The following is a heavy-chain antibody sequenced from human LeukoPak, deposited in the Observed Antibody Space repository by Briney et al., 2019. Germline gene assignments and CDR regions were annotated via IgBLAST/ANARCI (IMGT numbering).Heavy chain of an antibody. CDR1: GSTFSDSG. Sequence: GGSLRLSCAASGSTFSDSGMHWVRQASGKGLEWVGHIRSKADSYATVYAASVKGRFTITRDDSENTAYLQMNSLRAEDTAVYYCAKIGRSYDFWTGYYEEEVDYMDVWGKGTTVTVSS. V-gene: IGHV3-73*01. CDR2: IRSKADSYAT. J-gene: IGHJ6*03. CDR3: AKIGRSYDFWTGYYEEEVDYMDV. D-gene: IGHD3-3*01.